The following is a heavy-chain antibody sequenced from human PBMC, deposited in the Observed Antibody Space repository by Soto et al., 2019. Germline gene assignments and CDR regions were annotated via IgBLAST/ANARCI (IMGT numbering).Heavy chain of an antibody. CDR2: IIPIFGTA. V-gene: IGHV1-69*06. Sequence: ASVKVSCKASGGTFSSYAISWVRQAPGQGLEWVGGIIPIFGTANYAQKFQGRVTITADKSTSTAYMELSSLRSEDTAVYYCATGGTYYYDSSGPFDYWGQGTLVTVSS. CDR3: ATGGTYYYDSSGPFDY. J-gene: IGHJ4*02. CDR1: GGTFSSYA. D-gene: IGHD3-22*01.